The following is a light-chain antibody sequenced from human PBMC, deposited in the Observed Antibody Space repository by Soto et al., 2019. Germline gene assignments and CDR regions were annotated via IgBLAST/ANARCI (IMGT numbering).Light chain of an antibody. Sequence: EIVMTQSPATLSVSPGGRATLSCRASQSISDTLAWYQQKPGQAPRLLIYDASNRATGIPARFSGSGSGTEFTLTISSLQSEDFAVYYCQHYNYWPPKTFGQGTKVDI. V-gene: IGKV3D-15*01. CDR3: QHYNYWPPKT. J-gene: IGKJ1*01. CDR2: DAS. CDR1: QSISDT.